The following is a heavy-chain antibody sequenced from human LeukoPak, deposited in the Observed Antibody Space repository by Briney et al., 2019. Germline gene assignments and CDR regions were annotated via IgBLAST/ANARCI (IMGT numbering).Heavy chain of an antibody. V-gene: IGHV4-30-4*01. J-gene: IGHJ4*02. Sequence: MPSETLSLTCTVSGGSISSGDYYWSWIRQPPGKGLEWIGYIYYSGSTYYNPSLKSRVTISVDTSENQFSLKLSSVTAADTAVYCCARERISYYFDYWGQGTLVTVSS. CDR3: ARERISYYFDY. D-gene: IGHD1-14*01. CDR1: GGSISSGDYY. CDR2: IYYSGST.